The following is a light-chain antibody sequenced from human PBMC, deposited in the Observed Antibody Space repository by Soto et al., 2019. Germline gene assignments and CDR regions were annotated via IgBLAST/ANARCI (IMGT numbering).Light chain of an antibody. CDR1: QSVSSY. Sequence: IVLTQSPATLSLSPGERATLSCRASQSVSSYLAWNQQKPGQAPRLLIYDASNRATGIPARFSGSGSGTDFTLTIGSLEPEDFAVYYCQQRSNWPPITFGQGTRLEIK. CDR3: QQRSNWPPIT. CDR2: DAS. J-gene: IGKJ5*01. V-gene: IGKV3-11*01.